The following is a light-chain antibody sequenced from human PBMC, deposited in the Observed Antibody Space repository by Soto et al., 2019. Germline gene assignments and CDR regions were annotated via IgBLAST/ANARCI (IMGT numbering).Light chain of an antibody. CDR2: AAS. V-gene: IGKV1-27*01. J-gene: IGKJ4*01. CDR3: QKYNSAPPNT. Sequence: DIQMTQSPSSLSASVGERVTITCRASQGISNYLAWYQQKPGKVPKLLIYAASTLQSGVPSRFSGSGSGTDFTLTISSLQPEDVATYYCQKYNSAPPNTFGGGTKVDIK. CDR1: QGISNY.